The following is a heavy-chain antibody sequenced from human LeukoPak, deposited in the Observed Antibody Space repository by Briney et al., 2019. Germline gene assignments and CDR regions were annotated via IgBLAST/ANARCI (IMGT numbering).Heavy chain of an antibody. J-gene: IGHJ6*03. CDR1: GYTFTSYD. CDR2: MNPNSGNT. V-gene: IGHV1-8*01. Sequence: GASVKVSCKASGYTFTSYDINWVRQATGQGLEWMGWMNPNSGNTAYAQKFQGRVTMTRNTSISTAYMELTSLRSDDTAVYYCARDGEGYDILTGNYYYYMDVWGKGTTVTISS. CDR3: ARDGEGYDILTGNYYYYMDV. D-gene: IGHD3-9*01.